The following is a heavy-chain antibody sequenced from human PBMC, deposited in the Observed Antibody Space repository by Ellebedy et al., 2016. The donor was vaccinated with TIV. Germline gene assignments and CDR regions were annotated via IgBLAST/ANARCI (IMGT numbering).Heavy chain of an antibody. CDR2: IYHSGST. Sequence: SETLSLTCAVSGGSISSSNWWSWVRQPPGKGLEWIGEIYHSGSTNYNPSLKSRVTISVDKSKNQFSLKLSSVTAADTAVYYCARVIRWGFGAVLYGMDVWGQGTTVTVSS. D-gene: IGHD3-16*01. V-gene: IGHV4-4*02. CDR1: GGSISSSNW. CDR3: ARVIRWGFGAVLYGMDV. J-gene: IGHJ6*02.